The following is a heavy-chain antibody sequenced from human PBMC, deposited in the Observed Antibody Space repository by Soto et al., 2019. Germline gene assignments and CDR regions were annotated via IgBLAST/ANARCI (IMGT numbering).Heavy chain of an antibody. J-gene: IGHJ3*02. V-gene: IGHV4-31*03. CDR2: IYYSGST. CDR3: ARDRHYDFWSHAFDI. Sequence: QVQLQESGPGLVKPSQTLSLTCTVSGGSISSGGYYWSWIRQHPGKGLEWIGYIYYSGSTYYNPSLKRRVTISVDTSKNQFSLKLSSVTAADTAVYYCARDRHYDFWSHAFDIWGQGTMVTVSS. D-gene: IGHD3-3*01. CDR1: GGSISSGGYY.